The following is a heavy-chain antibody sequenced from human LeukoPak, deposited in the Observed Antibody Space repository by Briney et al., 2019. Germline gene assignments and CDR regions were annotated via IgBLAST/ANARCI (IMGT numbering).Heavy chain of an antibody. CDR3: ARAISNDDNSGYYY. CDR2: IYASGST. CDR1: GGSISSYY. V-gene: IGHV4-4*07. J-gene: IGHJ4*02. Sequence: SETLSLTCTGSGGSISSYYWSWIRQPAGKGLEWIGRIYASGSTKYNPSLKSRVTMSVDTSKNQFSLKLSSVTAADTAVYYCARAISNDDNSGYYYWGQGTLVTVSS. D-gene: IGHD3-22*01.